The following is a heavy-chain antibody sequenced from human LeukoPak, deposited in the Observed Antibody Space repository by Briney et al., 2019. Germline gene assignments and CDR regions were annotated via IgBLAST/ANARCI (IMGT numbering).Heavy chain of an antibody. CDR3: ARELGSGTYGEYYFDY. D-gene: IGHD1-26*01. CDR1: GGSISRGGYY. Sequence: SETLSLTCTVSGGSISRGGYYWRWIRQPGGKGVEWIERIYTSGSTNYNPSLNSPVTISLDTSKNQFSLKLSSVTAADTAVYYCARELGSGTYGEYYFDYWGQGTLVTVSS. J-gene: IGHJ4*02. V-gene: IGHV4-61*02. CDR2: IYTSGST.